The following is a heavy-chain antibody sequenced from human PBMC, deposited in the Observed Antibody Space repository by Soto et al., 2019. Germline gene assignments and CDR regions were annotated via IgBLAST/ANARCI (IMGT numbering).Heavy chain of an antibody. CDR1: GVTLAGYY. J-gene: IGHJ4*02. D-gene: IGHD3-10*01. V-gene: IGHV4-59*01. Sequence: ETLSLTCTVSGVTLAGYYWSWIRETPGKTLEWIGCIYFNGTTLYNPSLKSRVTISLDKSKNQFSLKLSSVTASDTAVYHCARGKGTHKYWGRGTRVTVSS. CDR3: ARGKGTHKY. CDR2: IYFNGTT.